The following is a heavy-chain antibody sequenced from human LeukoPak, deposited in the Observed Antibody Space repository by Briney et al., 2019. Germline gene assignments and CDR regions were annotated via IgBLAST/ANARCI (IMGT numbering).Heavy chain of an antibody. D-gene: IGHD1-26*01. Sequence: ASVKVSCKASGGTFISYAISWVRQAPGQGLEWMGGIIPIFGTANYAQKFQGRVTITADESTSTAYMELSSLRSEDTAVYYCASPTTNSWGFDYWGQGTLVTVSS. J-gene: IGHJ4*02. CDR1: GGTFISYA. V-gene: IGHV1-69*13. CDR3: ASPTTNSWGFDY. CDR2: IIPIFGTA.